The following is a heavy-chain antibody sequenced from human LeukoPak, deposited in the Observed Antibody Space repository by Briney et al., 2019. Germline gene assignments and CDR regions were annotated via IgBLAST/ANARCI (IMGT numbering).Heavy chain of an antibody. CDR3: AKDIRGYSGSRFDY. J-gene: IGHJ4*02. V-gene: IGHV3-9*01. D-gene: IGHD5-12*01. CDR1: GFTFDDYA. Sequence: GGSLRLSCAASGFTFDDYAMHWVRQAPGKGLEWVSGISWNSGSIGYADSVKGRFTISRDNAKNSLYLQMNSLRAEDTALYYCAKDIRGYSGSRFDYWGQGTLVTVSS. CDR2: ISWNSGSI.